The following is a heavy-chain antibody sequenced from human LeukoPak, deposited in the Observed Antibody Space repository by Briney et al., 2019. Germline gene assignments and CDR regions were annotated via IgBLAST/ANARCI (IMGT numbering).Heavy chain of an antibody. CDR3: ARSFRVAGTGTPSFDP. D-gene: IGHD6-19*01. Sequence: ASVKVSCKASGYTFTGHYMHWVRQAPGQGLEWMAWINPNSGGTNYAQKFQGRVTMTRDTSISTVYMELSRLRSDDTAVYYCARSFRVAGTGTPSFDPWGQGTLVTVSS. V-gene: IGHV1-2*02. CDR1: GYTFTGHY. CDR2: INPNSGGT. J-gene: IGHJ5*02.